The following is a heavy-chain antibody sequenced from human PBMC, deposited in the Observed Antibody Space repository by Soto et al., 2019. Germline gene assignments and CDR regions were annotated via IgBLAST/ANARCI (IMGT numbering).Heavy chain of an antibody. CDR1: GFTFSNYW. CDR3: ARDRLRSYDD. J-gene: IGHJ4*02. D-gene: IGHD5-12*01. Sequence: EVQLVESGGGLVQPGGSLRLSCTVSGFTFSNYWMSWVRQAPGKGLEWVANIKEDGSEKDYVDSVRGRFTISRDNTKNLLYLQMNSLRAEDTAVYYCARDRLRSYDDWGQGTLVTVSS. V-gene: IGHV3-7*01. CDR2: IKEDGSEK.